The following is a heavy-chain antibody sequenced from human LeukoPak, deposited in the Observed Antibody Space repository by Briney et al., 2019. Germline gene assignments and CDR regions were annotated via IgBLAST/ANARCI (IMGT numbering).Heavy chain of an antibody. D-gene: IGHD3-22*01. CDR2: INQDGSEK. J-gene: IGHJ5*02. Sequence: GGSLRLSCAVSGFTFSNYWMRWVRRAPGKGLEWLANINQDGSEKYYMDSVKGRFSISRDNAKNALYLQMNSLGAEDTAVYYCARKLYYYDSGGSAGYAGWFDPWGQGTLVTVSS. V-gene: IGHV3-7*05. CDR1: GFTFSNYW. CDR3: ARKLYYYDSGGSAGYAGWFDP.